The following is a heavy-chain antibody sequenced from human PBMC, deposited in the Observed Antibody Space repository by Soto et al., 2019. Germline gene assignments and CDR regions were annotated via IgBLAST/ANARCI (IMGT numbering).Heavy chain of an antibody. J-gene: IGHJ4*02. CDR2: TYFRSKWYN. V-gene: IGHV6-1*01. CDR1: GDGVSSHSAA. Sequence: SQTLSLTCVISGDGVSSHSAAWNWIRQSPSRGLEWLGRTYFRSKWYNDYAVSVRSRITINADTPKNQFSLQLNSVTPEDTGVYYCARATAMAPMYYFDSWGQGSLVTVSS. CDR3: ARATAMAPMYYFDS.